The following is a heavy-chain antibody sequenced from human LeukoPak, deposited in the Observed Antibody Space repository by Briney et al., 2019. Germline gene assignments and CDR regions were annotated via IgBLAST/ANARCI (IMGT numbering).Heavy chain of an antibody. D-gene: IGHD4-17*01. Sequence: GGSLRLSCAASGFTFSGYGMHWVRQAPGKGLEWVAFIRYDESNKYYADSVKGRFTISRDNSKNTLYLQMNSLRAEDTAVYYCAKDLTTVTSQGDYWGQGTLVTVSS. CDR3: AKDLTTVTSQGDY. J-gene: IGHJ4*02. V-gene: IGHV3-30*02. CDR2: IRYDESNK. CDR1: GFTFSGYG.